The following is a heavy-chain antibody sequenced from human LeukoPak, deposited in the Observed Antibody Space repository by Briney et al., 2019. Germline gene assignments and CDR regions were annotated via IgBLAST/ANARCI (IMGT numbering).Heavy chain of an antibody. Sequence: SETPSLTCTVSGYSISSGYYWGWIRQPPGKGLEWIGSIYHSGSTYYNPSLKSRVTISVDTSKNQFSLKLSSVTAADTAVYYCASAFPYSSSWGPYYYGMDVWGQGTTVTVS. CDR2: IYHSGST. CDR1: GYSISSGYY. V-gene: IGHV4-38-2*02. D-gene: IGHD6-13*01. J-gene: IGHJ6*02. CDR3: ASAFPYSSSWGPYYYGMDV.